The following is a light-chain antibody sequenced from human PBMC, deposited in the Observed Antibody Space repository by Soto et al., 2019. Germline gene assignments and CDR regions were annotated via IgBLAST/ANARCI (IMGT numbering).Light chain of an antibody. V-gene: IGKV1-5*03. CDR3: QQYNSYAWT. CDR2: KAS. Sequence: DIQMTQSPSTLSASVGDRVTITCRASQSISCWLAWYQQKPGKAPKLLIYKASSLESGVPSRFSGSGSGTEFTRTISSLQPDDFATYYCQQYNSYAWTFGQGTKVEIK. CDR1: QSISCW. J-gene: IGKJ1*01.